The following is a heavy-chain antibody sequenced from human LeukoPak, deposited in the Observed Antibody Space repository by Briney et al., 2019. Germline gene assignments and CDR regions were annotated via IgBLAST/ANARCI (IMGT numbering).Heavy chain of an antibody. D-gene: IGHD6-13*01. CDR3: ARAAYSSTWYSRYFDL. J-gene: IGHJ2*01. CDR2: IGTAGEI. Sequence: GGSLRLSCAASGFTFRSYDVHWVRQATGKGLEWVSGIGTAGEIYYPGSVKGRFTISRENAKNSLYLQMNSLRAGDTAVYYCARAAYSSTWYSRYFDLWGCGTLVTVSS. CDR1: GFTFRSYD. V-gene: IGHV3-13*01.